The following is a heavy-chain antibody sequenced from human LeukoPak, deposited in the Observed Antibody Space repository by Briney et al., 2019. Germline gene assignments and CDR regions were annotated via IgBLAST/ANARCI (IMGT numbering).Heavy chain of an antibody. CDR3: ARDARHYYGSGRTSNGMDV. V-gene: IGHV3-53*04. CDR2: IYSGGST. J-gene: IGHJ6*02. D-gene: IGHD3-10*01. CDR1: GFTVSSNY. Sequence: GGSLRLSCAASGFTVSSNYMSWVRQAPGKGLEGVSVIYSGGSTYYADSVKGRFTISRHNSKNTLYLQMNSLRAEDTAVYYCARDARHYYGSGRTSNGMDVWGQGTTVTVSS.